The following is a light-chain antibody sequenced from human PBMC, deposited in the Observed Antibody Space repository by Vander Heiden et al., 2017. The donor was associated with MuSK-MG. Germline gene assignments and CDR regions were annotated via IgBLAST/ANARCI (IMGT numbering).Light chain of an antibody. V-gene: IGKV1-9*01. CDR1: QDTSSY. CDR2: AAS. Sequence: DIQLTQSPSFLSASVGDRVTITCRASQDTSSYLAWYQQKPGKAPKVLIYAASSLQSGVPSRFSGSGSGTEFTLTISSLQPEDFATYYCQQLNSYPKTFGQGTKVEIK. CDR3: QQLNSYPKT. J-gene: IGKJ1*01.